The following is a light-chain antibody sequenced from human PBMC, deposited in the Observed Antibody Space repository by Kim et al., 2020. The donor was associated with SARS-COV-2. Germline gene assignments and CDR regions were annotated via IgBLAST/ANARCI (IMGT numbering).Light chain of an antibody. CDR1: QSLLYSSSNKDY. CDR2: WAS. CDR3: QQFYGTPWT. Sequence: ATINCKSSQSLLYSSSNKDYLAWYQQKPGQPPKLLISWASTRKSGVPARFSGSGSGTDFTLTISSLQAEDVAIYYCQQFYGTPWTFGQGTKVDIK. V-gene: IGKV4-1*01. J-gene: IGKJ1*01.